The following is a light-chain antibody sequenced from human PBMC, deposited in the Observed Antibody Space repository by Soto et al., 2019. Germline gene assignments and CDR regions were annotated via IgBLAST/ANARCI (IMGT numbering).Light chain of an antibody. CDR2: GNS. CDR1: SSNIGAGYD. CDR3: QSYDSSLSGSV. J-gene: IGLJ3*02. Sequence: QSVLTQPPSVSGAPGQRVTISCTGSSSNIGAGYDVHWYQQLPGTAPKLLIYGNSNRPSGDPDRFSGSKSGTSVSLAITGLQAEDEADYYCQSYDSSLSGSVFGGGTKLTVL. V-gene: IGLV1-40*01.